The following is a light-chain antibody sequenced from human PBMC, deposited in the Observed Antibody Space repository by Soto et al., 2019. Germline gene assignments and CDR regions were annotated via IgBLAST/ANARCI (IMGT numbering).Light chain of an antibody. V-gene: IGKV3-20*01. CDR1: QSISSGF. Sequence: EFVLTQSPGKLSLSPGERATLSCRASQSISSGFLAWYQQKPGQAPRLLIYGASHRGTGIPDRFSGSGSGTDFTLTISSLEPEDCEVNDCQQYCSCPPLTFGGGRKVE. CDR2: GAS. CDR3: QQYCSCPPLT. J-gene: IGKJ4*01.